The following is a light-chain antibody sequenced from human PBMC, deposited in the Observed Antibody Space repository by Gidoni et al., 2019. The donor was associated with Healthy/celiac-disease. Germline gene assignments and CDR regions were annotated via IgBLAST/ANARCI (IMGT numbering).Light chain of an antibody. CDR2: DAS. Sequence: EIVLTQSPATLSLSPGDRATPSCRASQSVSSYLAWYQQKPGQAPRLLIYDASNRATGIPARFSGSGPGTDFTLTISSLEPEDFAVYYCQQRSNWPITFGQGTRLEIK. CDR3: QQRSNWPIT. J-gene: IGKJ5*01. V-gene: IGKV3D-11*02. CDR1: QSVSSY.